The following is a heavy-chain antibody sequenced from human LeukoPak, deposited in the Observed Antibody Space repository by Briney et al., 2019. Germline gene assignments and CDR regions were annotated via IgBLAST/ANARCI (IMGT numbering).Heavy chain of an antibody. D-gene: IGHD3-22*01. V-gene: IGHV3-30*04. J-gene: IGHJ4*02. Sequence: PGGSLRLPCAASGFTFSSYAMHWVRQAPGKGLEWVAVISYDGSNKYYADSVKGRFTISRDNSKNTLYLQMNSLRAEDTAVYYCARDTDSSGYYYIDYWGQGTLVTVSS. CDR3: ARDTDSSGYYYIDY. CDR1: GFTFSSYA. CDR2: ISYDGSNK.